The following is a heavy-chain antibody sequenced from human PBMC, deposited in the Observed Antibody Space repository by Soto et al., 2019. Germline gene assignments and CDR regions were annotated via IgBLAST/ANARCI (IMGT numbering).Heavy chain of an antibody. V-gene: IGHV1-69*01. Sequence: QVQLVQSGAEVKKPGSSVKVSCKASGGTFSSYAISWVRQAPGQGLEWMGGIIPIFGTANYAQKFQGRVTITADESTSTAYMELSSLRSEDTAVYYCARNNDQQWPASYYYYGMDVWGQGTTVTVSS. CDR2: IIPIFGTA. CDR1: GGTFSSYA. J-gene: IGHJ6*02. D-gene: IGHD6-19*01. CDR3: ARNNDQQWPASYYYYGMDV.